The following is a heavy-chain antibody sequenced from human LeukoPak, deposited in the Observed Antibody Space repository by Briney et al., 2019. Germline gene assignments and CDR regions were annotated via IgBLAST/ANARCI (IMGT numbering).Heavy chain of an antibody. CDR2: IIPIFGTT. D-gene: IGHD2-15*01. V-gene: IGHV1-69*13. J-gene: IGHJ3*02. CDR1: GHTFSSYA. CDR3: ARGYCSGGSCLIVAFDI. Sequence: TVKLSCKASGHTFSSYAISWARQAPGQGLEWMGGIIPIFGTTHYAQKFQGRVKITAHDSTHTAYMELSSLRSDDMAVYYCARGYCSGGSCLIVAFDIWGQGTMVTVSS.